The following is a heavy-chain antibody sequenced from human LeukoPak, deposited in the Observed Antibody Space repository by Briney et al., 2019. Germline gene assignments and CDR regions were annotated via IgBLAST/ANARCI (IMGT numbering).Heavy chain of an antibody. CDR1: GFTFSTYA. V-gene: IGHV3-23*01. D-gene: IGHD3-10*01. Sequence: GGSLRLSCAASGFTFSTYAMSWVRQAPGKGLEWVSAISGSGDSTSYADSVMGRFTISRDNSKNTLYLQMNSLRVEDTAGYYCAKVKGGYGPLRDMDVWGQGTTVNVSS. J-gene: IGHJ6*02. CDR3: AKVKGGYGPLRDMDV. CDR2: ISGSGDST.